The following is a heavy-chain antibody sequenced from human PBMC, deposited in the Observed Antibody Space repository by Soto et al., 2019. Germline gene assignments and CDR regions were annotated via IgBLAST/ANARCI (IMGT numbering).Heavy chain of an antibody. Sequence: LRLSCQASGFNFDNYGMHWVRQAPGKGLEWVAVITYDGSNKYYADSVKGRFTISRDNSKNTLSLHLNTLKPEDTAVYHCAKDRVGGTFYTPLGFWGQGTLVTAPQ. J-gene: IGHJ4*02. CDR1: GFNFDNYG. V-gene: IGHV3-30*18. CDR3: AKDRVGGTFYTPLGF. D-gene: IGHD1-7*01. CDR2: ITYDGSNK.